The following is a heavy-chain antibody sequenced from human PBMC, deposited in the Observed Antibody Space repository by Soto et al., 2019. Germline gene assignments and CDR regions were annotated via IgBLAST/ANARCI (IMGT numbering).Heavy chain of an antibody. J-gene: IGHJ5*02. V-gene: IGHV4-38-2*01. CDR2: IYHSGST. CDR3: ARGTTARYNWFDP. Sequence: PSETLSLTCAVSGYSISSGYYWGWIRQPPGKGLEWIGSIYHSGSTYYNPSLESRVTISVDTSKNQFSLKLSSVTAADTAVYYCARGTTARYNWFDPWGQGTLVTVSS. CDR1: GYSISSGYY. D-gene: IGHD3-3*01.